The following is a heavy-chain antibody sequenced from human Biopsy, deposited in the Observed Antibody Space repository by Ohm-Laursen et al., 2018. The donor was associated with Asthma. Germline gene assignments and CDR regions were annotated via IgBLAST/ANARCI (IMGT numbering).Heavy chain of an antibody. CDR1: GYSLTDLS. D-gene: IGHD4-17*01. V-gene: IGHV1-24*01. Sequence: SVKVSCKISGYSLTDLSLHWVRQAPGQGLAWMGGHDHEEGGTVNARRFQGRVTMTEDTSTDTAYMELSSLSSDDTAVYYCASDFPKDYVRYNFQFWGQGTLVTVSS. J-gene: IGHJ4*02. CDR3: ASDFPKDYVRYNFQF. CDR2: HDHEEGGT.